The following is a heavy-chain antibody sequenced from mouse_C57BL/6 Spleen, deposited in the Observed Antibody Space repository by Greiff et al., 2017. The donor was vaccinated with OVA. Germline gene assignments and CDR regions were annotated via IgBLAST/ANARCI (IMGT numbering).Heavy chain of an antibody. Sequence: QVQLKESGPELVKPGASVKISCKASGYAFSSSWMNWVKQRPGKGLEWIGRIYPGDGDTNYNGKFKGKATLTADKSSSTAYMQLSSLTSEDSAVYFCASYTSYAMDYWGQGTSVTVSS. CDR2: IYPGDGDT. CDR3: ASYTSYAMDY. J-gene: IGHJ4*01. V-gene: IGHV1-82*01. D-gene: IGHD2-12*01. CDR1: GYAFSSSW.